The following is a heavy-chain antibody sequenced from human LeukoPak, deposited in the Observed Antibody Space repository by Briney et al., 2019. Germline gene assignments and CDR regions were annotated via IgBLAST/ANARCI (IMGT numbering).Heavy chain of an antibody. CDR3: ARGLWIGSSTSRYMDV. CDR1: GYTFTSYD. V-gene: IGHV1-8*01. CDR2: MNPNSGNT. Sequence: ASVKVSCKASGYTFTSYDINWVRQATGQGLEWMGWMNPNSGNTGYAQKFQGRVTMTRNTSISTAYMELRSLRSDDTAVYYCARGLWIGSSTSRYMDVWGKGTTVTISS. D-gene: IGHD2-2*01. J-gene: IGHJ6*03.